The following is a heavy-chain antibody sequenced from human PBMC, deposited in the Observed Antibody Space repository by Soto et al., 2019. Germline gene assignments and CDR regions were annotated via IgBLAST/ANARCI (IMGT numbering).Heavy chain of an antibody. V-gene: IGHV3-11*01. Sequence: GGSLRLSCAASGFTFSDYYMSWIRQAPGKGLEWVSYISSSGSTIYYADSVKGRFTISRDNAKNSLYLQMNSLRAEDTAVYYCARTSYSSGWSNWSFDLWGRGTLVTVSS. CDR2: ISSSGSTI. CDR3: ARTSYSSGWSNWSFDL. CDR1: GFTFSDYY. J-gene: IGHJ2*01. D-gene: IGHD6-19*01.